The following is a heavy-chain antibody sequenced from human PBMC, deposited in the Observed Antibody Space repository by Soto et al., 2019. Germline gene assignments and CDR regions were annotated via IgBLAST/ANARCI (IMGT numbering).Heavy chain of an antibody. CDR3: ARGLHRISLELRVRPWYFDL. J-gene: IGHJ2*01. Sequence: SETLSLTCAVYGGSFSCYYWSWIRQPPGKGLEWIGEINHSGSTNYNPSLKSRVTISVDTSKNQYSLKLSSVTAADTAVYYCARGLHRISLELRVRPWYFDLWGRGTLVTVSS. CDR2: INHSGST. CDR1: GGSFSCYY. D-gene: IGHD1-7*01. V-gene: IGHV4-34*01.